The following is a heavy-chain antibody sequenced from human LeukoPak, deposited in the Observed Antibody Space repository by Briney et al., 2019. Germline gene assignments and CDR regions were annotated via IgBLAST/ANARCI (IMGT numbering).Heavy chain of an antibody. J-gene: IGHJ4*02. CDR1: GFTFGDYP. Sequence: GGSLRLSCTASGFTFGDYPMYWVRQVPGKGLEWVSLITWDGGATYYADSVKGRFTVSRDNSKNSLYLQMNNLRTEDTAFYYCAKDICTRTSCHYYFDSWGQGTLVTVSS. V-gene: IGHV3-43*01. D-gene: IGHD2-2*01. CDR2: ITWDGGAT. CDR3: AKDICTRTSCHYYFDS.